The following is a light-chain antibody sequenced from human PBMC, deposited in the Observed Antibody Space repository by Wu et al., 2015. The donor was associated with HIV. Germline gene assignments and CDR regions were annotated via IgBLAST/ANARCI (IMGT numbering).Light chain of an antibody. V-gene: IGKV1-9*01. CDR3: QKYNTAPWT. J-gene: IGKJ1*01. Sequence: DIQLTQSPSFLSASVGDRVTISCRASQDISSYLAWYQQKPGKAPKLLIYAASTLQSGVPSRFSGSGSGTEFTLTISSLQPEDFATYYCQKYNTAPWTFGQGTKVE. CDR2: AAS. CDR1: QDISSY.